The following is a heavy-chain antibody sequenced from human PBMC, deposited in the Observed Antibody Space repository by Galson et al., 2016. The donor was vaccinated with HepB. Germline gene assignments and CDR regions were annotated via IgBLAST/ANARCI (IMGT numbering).Heavy chain of an antibody. V-gene: IGHV3-23*01. CDR3: AKDGWTAGRPFDS. D-gene: IGHD6-6*01. CDR1: GFTFSSYA. Sequence: SLRLSCAASGFTFSSYAMGWVRQAPGKGLGWVSSISDNGGRTYYTDSVMGRFTISRDIGKNTVYLQMNSLRAEDTAVYYCAKDGWTAGRPFDSWGQGTLVTVSS. CDR2: ISDNGGRT. J-gene: IGHJ4*02.